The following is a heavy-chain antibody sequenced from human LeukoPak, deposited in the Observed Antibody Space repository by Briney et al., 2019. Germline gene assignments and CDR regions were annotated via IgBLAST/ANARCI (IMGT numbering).Heavy chain of an antibody. CDR3: ARRVTEAYSSSWYFFDY. V-gene: IGHV1-8*01. CDR2: MNPNSGNT. D-gene: IGHD6-13*01. CDR1: GYTFTSYD. J-gene: IGHJ4*02. Sequence: GASVKVSCKASGYTFTSYDINWVRQATGQGLEWMGWMNPNSGNTGYAQKFQGRATMTRNTSISTAYMELSSLRSEDTAVYYCARRVTEAYSSSWYFFDYWGQGTLVTVSS.